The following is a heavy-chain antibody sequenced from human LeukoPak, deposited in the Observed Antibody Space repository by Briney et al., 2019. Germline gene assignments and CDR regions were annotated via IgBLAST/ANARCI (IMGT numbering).Heavy chain of an antibody. CDR3: ARVHSGYDFGNRKYFYFDY. V-gene: IGHV4-59*08. CDR1: GGSISSYY. CDR2: IFYSGST. D-gene: IGHD5-12*01. Sequence: SETLSLTCTVSGGSISSYYWSWIRQPPGKRLEWIGHIFYSGSTNYNPSLKSRVTISVDTSKNQFSLKLSSVTAADTAVYYCARVHSGYDFGNRKYFYFDYWGQGTLVT. J-gene: IGHJ4*02.